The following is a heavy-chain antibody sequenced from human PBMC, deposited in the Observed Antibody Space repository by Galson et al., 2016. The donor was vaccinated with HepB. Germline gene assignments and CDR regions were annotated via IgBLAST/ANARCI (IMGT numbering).Heavy chain of an antibody. CDR1: GGSFNSDYW. V-gene: IGHV4-4*02. CDR3: ARAGGVFGDPYYFYYVDV. D-gene: IGHD4-17*01. Sequence: SETLSLTCAVSGGSFNSDYWWSWVRQPPGKGLEWLGYIYYNGATNYNPSLRSRLSISRDTSKKQVSLRLTSVTAADTAVYYCARAGGVFGDPYYFYYVDVWGKGTTVTVS. J-gene: IGHJ6*03. CDR2: IYYNGAT.